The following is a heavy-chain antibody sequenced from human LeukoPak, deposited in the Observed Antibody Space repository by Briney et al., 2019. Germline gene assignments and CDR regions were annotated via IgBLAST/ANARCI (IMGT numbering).Heavy chain of an antibody. D-gene: IGHD3-22*01. CDR2: IYYHENT. J-gene: IGHJ4*02. CDR3: ARRDSYSSGYYYFDY. Sequence: SETLSLTCTVSGGSISSSSDYWGWIRQAPGKGLEWIGSIYYHENTYYSSSLKSRVTISVDTSKNQFSLKLNSVTAADTAVYYCARRDSYSSGYYYFDYWGQGTLVTVSS. CDR1: GGSISSSSDY. V-gene: IGHV4-39*01.